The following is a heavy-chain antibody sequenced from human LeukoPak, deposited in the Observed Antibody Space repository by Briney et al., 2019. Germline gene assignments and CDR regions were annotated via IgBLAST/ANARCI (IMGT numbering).Heavy chain of an antibody. CDR2: IYPDDSDT. J-gene: IGHJ3*02. CDR3: ARKSAIRAFDI. D-gene: IGHD2-21*02. Sequence: AESLKISCKGSGYSFTSYWSGWVRQMPGKGLEWMGIIYPDDSDTRYNPSFQSHVTISAENSTSTAYLQWSSLKASVTAMYYCARKSAIRAFDIWAQGTVVSVS. CDR1: GYSFTSYW. V-gene: IGHV5-51*01.